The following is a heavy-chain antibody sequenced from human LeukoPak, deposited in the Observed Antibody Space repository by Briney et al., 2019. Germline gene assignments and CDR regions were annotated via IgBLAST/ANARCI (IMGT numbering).Heavy chain of an antibody. CDR3: ARDCYYYYDSSGYRASCFDY. CDR2: IIPIFGTA. V-gene: IGHV1-69*13. CDR1: GGTFSSYA. J-gene: IGHJ4*02. Sequence: SVKVSCKASGGTFSSYAISWVRQAPRQGLEWMGGIIPIFGTANYAQKFQGRVTITADESTSTAYMELSSLRSEDTAVYYCARDCYYYYDSSGYRASCFDYWGQGTLVTVSS. D-gene: IGHD3-22*01.